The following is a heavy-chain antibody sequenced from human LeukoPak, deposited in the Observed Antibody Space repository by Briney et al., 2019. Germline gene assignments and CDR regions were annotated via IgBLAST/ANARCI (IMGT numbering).Heavy chain of an antibody. Sequence: PGGSLRLSCAASGFTFSSYSTNWVRQAPGRGLEWVSSISSSSSYIYYADSVKGRFTISRDNAKNSLYLQMNSLRAEDTAVYYCARAGYCSRTSGYSHYYYYYMDVWGKGTTVTISS. J-gene: IGHJ6*03. D-gene: IGHD2-2*01. V-gene: IGHV3-21*01. CDR1: GFTFSSYS. CDR3: ARAGYCSRTSGYSHYYYYYMDV. CDR2: ISSSSSYI.